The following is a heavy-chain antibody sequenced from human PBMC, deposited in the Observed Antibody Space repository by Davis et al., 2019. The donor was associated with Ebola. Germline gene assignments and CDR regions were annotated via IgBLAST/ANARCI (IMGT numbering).Heavy chain of an antibody. V-gene: IGHV1-18*04. CDR3: ARVGQLWLKESYYYYGMDV. J-gene: IGHJ6*04. CDR2: ISAYNGNT. D-gene: IGHD5-18*01. CDR1: GYTFSSYG. Sequence: ASVKVSCKASGYTFSSYGISWVRQAPGQGLEWMGWISAYNGNTKSALNLQGRFTMTTDAYTTTAYMELSSLRSEETAVYYCARVGQLWLKESYYYYGMDVWGKGTTVTVSS.